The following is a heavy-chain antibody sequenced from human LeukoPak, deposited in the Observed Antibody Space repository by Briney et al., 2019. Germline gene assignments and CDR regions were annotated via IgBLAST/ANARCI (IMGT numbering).Heavy chain of an antibody. J-gene: IGHJ5*02. CDR1: GYTFTGYY. CDR2: IDPNSGDT. Sequence: GASVKVSCKASGYTFTGYYIHWVRQAPGQGLEWMAWIDPNSGDTNYAQKFQGRVTMARDTSISTAYMELSSLRSDDTAVYFCARRRDGNNAGPFDPWGQGTLVTVSS. V-gene: IGHV1-2*02. CDR3: ARRRDGNNAGPFDP. D-gene: IGHD5-24*01.